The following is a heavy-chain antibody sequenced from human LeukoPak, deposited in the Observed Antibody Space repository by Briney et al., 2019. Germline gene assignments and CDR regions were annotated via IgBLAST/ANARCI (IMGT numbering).Heavy chain of an antibody. D-gene: IGHD5-12*01. Sequence: ASVKVSCKASGYTFTSYDINWLRQATGQGLEWMGWMNPNSGNTGYAQKFQGRVTMTRNTSISTAYMELSSLRSEDTAVYYCARGLGLGRYSGYDYPPYYYYGMDVWGQGTTVTVSS. CDR1: GYTFTSYD. CDR2: MNPNSGNT. V-gene: IGHV1-8*01. CDR3: ARGLGLGRYSGYDYPPYYYYGMDV. J-gene: IGHJ6*02.